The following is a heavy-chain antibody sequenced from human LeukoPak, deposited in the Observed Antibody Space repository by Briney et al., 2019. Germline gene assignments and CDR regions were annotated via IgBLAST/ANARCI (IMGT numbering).Heavy chain of an antibody. J-gene: IGHJ4*02. V-gene: IGHV3-21*01. CDR3: ARVTEAPYYFDY. CDR1: GFTFSSYS. Sequence: GGSLRLSCAASGFTFSSYSMNWVRQAPGKGLEWVSSISSSSSYIYYADSVRGRFTISRDNAKNSLYLQMNSLRAEDTAVYYCARVTEAPYYFDYWGQGTLVTVSS. CDR2: ISSSSSYI.